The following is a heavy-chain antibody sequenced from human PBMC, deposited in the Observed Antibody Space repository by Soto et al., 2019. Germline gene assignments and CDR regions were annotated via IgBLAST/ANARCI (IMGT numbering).Heavy chain of an antibody. V-gene: IGHV3-23*01. CDR3: AKDLGELLFDYFDY. J-gene: IGHJ4*02. CDR2: ISGSTGNT. Sequence: PGGSLRLSCAASGFTFSSYSMNWVRQDPGKGLEWVSTISGSTGNTYYADSVKGRFTISRDNSKNTLYLQMNSLRAEDTAVYYCAKDLGELLFDYFDYWGQGTLVTVSS. CDR1: GFTFSSYS. D-gene: IGHD3-10*01.